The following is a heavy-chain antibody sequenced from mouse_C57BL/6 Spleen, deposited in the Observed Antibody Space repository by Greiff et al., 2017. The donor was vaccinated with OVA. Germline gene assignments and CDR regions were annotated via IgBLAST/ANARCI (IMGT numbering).Heavy chain of an antibody. J-gene: IGHJ3*01. Sequence: QVQLQQPGAELVRPGSSVKLSCKASGYTFTSYWMDWVKQRPGQGLEWIGNIYPSDSETHYNQKFKDKATLTVDKSSSTAYMQLSSLTSEDSAVYYCARGKDYYGNFWFAYWGQGTLVTVSA. CDR1: GYTFTSYW. CDR2: IYPSDSET. D-gene: IGHD2-1*01. V-gene: IGHV1-61*01. CDR3: ARGKDYYGNFWFAY.